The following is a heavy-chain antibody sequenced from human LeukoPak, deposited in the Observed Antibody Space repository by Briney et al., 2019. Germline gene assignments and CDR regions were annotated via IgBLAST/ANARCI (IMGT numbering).Heavy chain of an antibody. CDR2: IYHSGST. V-gene: IGHV4-30-2*01. CDR1: GGSISSGGYS. D-gene: IGHD1-26*01. CDR3: ARELPFYYGMDV. Sequence: PSETLSLTCAVSGGSISSGGYSWSWIRQPPGKGLEWIGYIYHSGSTYYNPSLKSRVTISVDRSKNQFSLKLSSVTAADTAVYYCARELPFYYGMDVWGRGTTVTVSS. J-gene: IGHJ6*02.